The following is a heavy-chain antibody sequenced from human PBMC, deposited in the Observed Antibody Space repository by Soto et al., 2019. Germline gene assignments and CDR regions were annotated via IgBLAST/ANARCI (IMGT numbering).Heavy chain of an antibody. J-gene: IGHJ5*01. CDR1: GYTFTDYD. CDR3: ARVAVAARPRWYNWFDF. D-gene: IGHD2-15*01. Sequence: ASVKVSCKTSGYTFTDYDINWVRQATGQGLEWIGWMNSNSGETGYAQKFQGRVTMTRSASLSTAYLELSSLRSEDTAVYYCARVAVAARPRWYNWFDFWGQGTLVTVSS. CDR2: MNSNSGET. V-gene: IGHV1-8*01.